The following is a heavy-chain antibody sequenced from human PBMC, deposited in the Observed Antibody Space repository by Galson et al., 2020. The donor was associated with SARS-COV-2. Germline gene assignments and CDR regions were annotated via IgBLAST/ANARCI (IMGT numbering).Heavy chain of an antibody. CDR2: ISYDGSNK. Sequence: GESLKIPCAASGFTFSSYGMHWVRQAPGKGLEWVAVISYDGSNKYYADSVKGRFTISRDNSKNTLYLQMNSLRAEDTAVYYCAKNYYDSSGIDDAFDIWGQGTMVTVSS. J-gene: IGHJ3*02. CDR3: AKNYYDSSGIDDAFDI. CDR1: GFTFSSYG. D-gene: IGHD3-22*01. V-gene: IGHV3-30*18.